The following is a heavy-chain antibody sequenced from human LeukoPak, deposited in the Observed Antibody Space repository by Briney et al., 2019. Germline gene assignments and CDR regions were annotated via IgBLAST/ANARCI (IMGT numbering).Heavy chain of an antibody. CDR2: ISYDGSNK. V-gene: IGHV3-30*03. J-gene: IGHJ5*02. CDR1: GFTFSSYG. Sequence: GGSLRLSCAASGFTFSSYGMHWVRQAPGKGLEWVAVISYDGSNKYYADSVKGRFTISRDNSKNTLYLQMNSLRAEDTAVYYCARGSGWFDPWGQGTLVTVSS. CDR3: ARGSGWFDP.